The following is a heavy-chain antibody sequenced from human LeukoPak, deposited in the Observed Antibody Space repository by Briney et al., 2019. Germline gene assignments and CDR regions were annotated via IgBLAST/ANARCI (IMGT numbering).Heavy chain of an antibody. D-gene: IGHD1-26*01. CDR1: GYSFTSYW. V-gene: IGHV5-51*01. Sequence: GESLKISCKCSGYSFTSYWIGWVRQIPGKVLEWMGIIYPGDSETRYSPSFQGQVTISADKSISTAYLQWSSLKASDTAMYYCARPRIVGASDAFDIWGQGTMVTVSS. CDR3: ARPRIVGASDAFDI. J-gene: IGHJ3*02. CDR2: IYPGDSET.